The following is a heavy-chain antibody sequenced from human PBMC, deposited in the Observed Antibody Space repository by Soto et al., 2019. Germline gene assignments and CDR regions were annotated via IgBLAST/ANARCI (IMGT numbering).Heavy chain of an antibody. CDR2: INPSGGST. D-gene: IGHD3-22*01. CDR3: ARVAPTLDSSGYYYGAFDI. CDR1: GYTFTSYY. V-gene: IGHV1-46*01. Sequence: GASVKVSCKASGYTFTSYYMHWVRQAPGQGLEWMGIINPSGGSTSYAQKFQGRVTMTRDTSTSTVYMELSSLRSEDTAVYYCARVAPTLDSSGYYYGAFDIWGQGTMVTVSS. J-gene: IGHJ3*02.